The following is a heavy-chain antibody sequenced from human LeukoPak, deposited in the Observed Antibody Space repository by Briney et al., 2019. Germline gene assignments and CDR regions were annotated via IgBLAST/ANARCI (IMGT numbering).Heavy chain of an antibody. J-gene: IGHJ4*02. V-gene: IGHV4-61*01. Sequence: SETLSLTCTVSGDSVSGISFYWSWIRQPPGKGLQYIGYIQYRGSTNYNPSLKSRVTISVDTSKHQFSLKLSSVTAADTAVYYCARHDSRIWPGGYFDHWGQGVLVTVSS. CDR1: GDSVSGISFY. CDR3: ARHDSRIWPGGYFDH. D-gene: IGHD3-22*01. CDR2: IQYRGST.